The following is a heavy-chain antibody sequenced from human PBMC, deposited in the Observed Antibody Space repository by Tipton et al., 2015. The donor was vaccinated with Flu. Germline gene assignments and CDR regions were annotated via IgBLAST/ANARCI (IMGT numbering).Heavy chain of an antibody. CDR2: LYTGGTT. CDR3: ARGHYYYDSSGYYHSGEAFDL. CDR1: GFPVSSKY. D-gene: IGHD3-22*01. J-gene: IGHJ3*01. V-gene: IGHV3-53*01. Sequence: QLVQSGGGLIQPGGSLRLSCAGSGFPVSSKYMSWVRQAPGKGLEWVSLLYTGGTTHYADSVKGRFTISRDNSKNTLYLQMNSLRAEDTAVYYCARGHYYYDSSGYYHSGEAFDLWGQGTLVTVSS.